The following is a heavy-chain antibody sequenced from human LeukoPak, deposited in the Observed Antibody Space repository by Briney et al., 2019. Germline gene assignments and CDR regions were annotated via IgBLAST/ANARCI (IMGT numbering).Heavy chain of an antibody. CDR3: ARDLDGDFNY. V-gene: IGHV3-7*01. Sequence: GGSLRLSCTASGFAFSNYWMIWVRQAPGKGLEWVANIKEDGSEKNYVDSVKGRFTISRDNAKNSLYLQMNSLGAEDTAVYDCARDLDGDFNYWGQGTLVTVSS. J-gene: IGHJ4*02. D-gene: IGHD4-17*01. CDR1: GFAFSNYW. CDR2: IKEDGSEK.